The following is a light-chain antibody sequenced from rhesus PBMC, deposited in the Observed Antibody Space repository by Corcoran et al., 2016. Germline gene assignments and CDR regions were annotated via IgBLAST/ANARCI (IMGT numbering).Light chain of an antibody. V-gene: IGKV1-22*01. J-gene: IGKJ3*01. CDR2: KAS. Sequence: DIQMTQSPSSLSASVGDTVTITCRASQSISSWLAWYQQKPGKAPKLLCYKASTLQSGVPSRFSDSGSGTDFTLTLSSLQSDDFATYCCQQCSSSPFTFGPGAKLD. CDR3: QQCSSSPFT. CDR1: QSISSW.